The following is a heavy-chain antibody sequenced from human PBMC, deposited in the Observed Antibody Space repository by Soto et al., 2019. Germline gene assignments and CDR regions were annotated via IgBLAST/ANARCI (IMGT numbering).Heavy chain of an antibody. CDR3: AKPFQRSGYYYDFWYFDV. V-gene: IGHV3-30*18. D-gene: IGHD3-22*01. CDR1: GLTFSSYG. J-gene: IGHJ2*01. Sequence: QVQLVESGGGVVQPGRSLRLSCAASGLTFSSYGMHWVRQAPGKGLEWVAVISHDGSTKYYADSVRGRFTISRDNSNNTLHLQMDSLRPEDTALYYCAKPFQRSGYYYDFWYFDVWGRGTLVTVSS. CDR2: ISHDGSTK.